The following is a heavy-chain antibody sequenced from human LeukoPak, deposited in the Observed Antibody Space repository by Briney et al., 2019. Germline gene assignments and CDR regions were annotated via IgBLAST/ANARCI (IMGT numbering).Heavy chain of an antibody. CDR2: IYYSGDT. J-gene: IGHJ6*03. D-gene: IGHD6-19*01. CDR3: ASDQWHYYYYMGV. V-gene: IGHV4-39*01. Sequence: SETLSLTCTVSGGSLSSSSYYWGWIRQPPGEGLEWIVSIYYSGDTYYNPSLKSRRDTISVDTSKNQLSLRLSSVTDADTDVYYCASDQWHYYYYMGVWGKGSTVTVSS. CDR1: GGSLSSSSYY.